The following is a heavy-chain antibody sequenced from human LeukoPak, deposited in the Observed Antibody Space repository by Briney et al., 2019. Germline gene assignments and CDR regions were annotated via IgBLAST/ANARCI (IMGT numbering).Heavy chain of an antibody. CDR2: INHSGST. D-gene: IGHD3-10*01. CDR3: ARHTYYYGSGRTRPYDY. V-gene: IGHV4-34*01. J-gene: IGHJ4*02. CDR1: GGSFSGYY. Sequence: SETLSLTCAVYGGSFSGYYWSWIRQPPGKGLEWIGEINHSGSTNYNPSLKSRVTISVDTSKNQFSLKLSSVTAADTAVYYCARHTYYYGSGRTRPYDYWGQGTLVTVSS.